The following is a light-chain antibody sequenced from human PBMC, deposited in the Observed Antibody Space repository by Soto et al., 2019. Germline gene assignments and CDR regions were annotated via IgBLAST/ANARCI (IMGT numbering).Light chain of an antibody. V-gene: IGKV3-20*01. CDR1: QSISSSY. CDR3: QQYTDSRT. CDR2: GVS. Sequence: EIVLTQSPGTLSFSPGERATLSCRASQSISSSYFAWYQQKPGQAPRLLVYGVSSRATDVPDRFSGSGSGTDFTLTISRLEPEDFAVYYCQQYTDSRTFGQGTKV. J-gene: IGKJ1*01.